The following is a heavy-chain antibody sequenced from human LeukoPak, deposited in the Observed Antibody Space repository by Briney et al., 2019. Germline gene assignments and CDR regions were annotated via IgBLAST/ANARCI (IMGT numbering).Heavy chain of an antibody. Sequence: GGSLRLSCAASGFTFSSYTMHWVRQAPGKGLEWVAVISYDGSNKYYADSVKGRFTISRDNSKNTLYLQMNSLRAEDTAVYYCVREARWQLLLEWFDPWGQGTLVTVSS. V-gene: IGHV3-30-3*01. D-gene: IGHD2-15*01. CDR1: GFTFSSYT. CDR2: ISYDGSNK. J-gene: IGHJ5*02. CDR3: VREARWQLLLEWFDP.